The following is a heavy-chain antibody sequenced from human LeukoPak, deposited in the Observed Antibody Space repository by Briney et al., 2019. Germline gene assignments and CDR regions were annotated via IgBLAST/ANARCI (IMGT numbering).Heavy chain of an antibody. CDR3: ARAVRMVTPHPFDP. V-gene: IGHV4-39*07. CDR1: VGSISSSSYY. J-gene: IGHJ5*02. CDR2: IYYSGST. D-gene: IGHD4-23*01. Sequence: SETLSLTCTLPVGSISSSSYYWGWIRQPPGKGLEWLGSIYYSGSTYYNPSLKSRVTISVDTSKNQFSLELSSVTAADTAVYYCARAVRMVTPHPFDPWGQGTLVTVSS.